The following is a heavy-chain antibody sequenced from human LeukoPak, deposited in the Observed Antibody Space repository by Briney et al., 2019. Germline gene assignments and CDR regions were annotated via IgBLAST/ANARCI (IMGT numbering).Heavy chain of an antibody. J-gene: IGHJ6*03. CDR1: GFTFSSYA. CDR3: AKYSGSWDNSNYMDV. D-gene: IGHD6-13*01. V-gene: IGHV3-23*01. CDR2: ISGIGGTT. Sequence: PGGSLRLSCAASGFTFSSYAMSWVRQAPGQGLEWVSGISGIGGTTYFADSVKGRCTISRDNSKNTLYLQMNSLRAEDTAVYYCAKYSGSWDNSNYMDVWGKGTTVTVSS.